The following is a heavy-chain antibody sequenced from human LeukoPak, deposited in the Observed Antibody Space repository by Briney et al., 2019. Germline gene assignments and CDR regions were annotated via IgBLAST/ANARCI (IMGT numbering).Heavy chain of an antibody. Sequence: ASVKVSCKTSGYTFTSYGISWVRQAPGQGLEWMGRINPNSGGTNYAQKFQGRATMTRDTSISTAYMGLSRLRSDDTAVYYCAREVITIFGVVINAAVNDPWGQGTLVTVSS. J-gene: IGHJ5*02. CDR1: GYTFTSYG. CDR2: INPNSGGT. V-gene: IGHV1-2*06. D-gene: IGHD3-3*01. CDR3: AREVITIFGVVINAAVNDP.